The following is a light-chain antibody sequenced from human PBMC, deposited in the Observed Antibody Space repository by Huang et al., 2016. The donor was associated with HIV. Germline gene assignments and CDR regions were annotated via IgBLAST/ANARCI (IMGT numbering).Light chain of an antibody. V-gene: IGKV3-15*01. Sequence: ETVMTQSPVTLSVSPGDRASLSCRSSQIVSSHLAWYQQKPGQAPRLLIYSACTRATGVPARFSGSGAGREVTLTISTLQSEDSAVYYCQQYNDFRSTFGPGTRVEIK. CDR3: QQYNDFRST. CDR2: SAC. J-gene: IGKJ3*01. CDR1: QIVSSH.